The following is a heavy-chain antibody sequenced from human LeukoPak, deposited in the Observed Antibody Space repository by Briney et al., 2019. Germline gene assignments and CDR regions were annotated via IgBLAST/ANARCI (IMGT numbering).Heavy chain of an antibody. CDR2: MNPNSGNT. D-gene: IGHD6-13*01. Sequence: GSSVKVSCKASGYTFTSYDINWVRQATGQGLEWMGWMNPNSGNTGYAQEFQGRVTMTRNTSISTASMELRRLRSEDTAVYYYTAGNPLAAARHYDGKDVWGQGTTVTVSS. V-gene: IGHV1-8*01. CDR1: GYTFTSYD. J-gene: IGHJ6*02. CDR3: TAGNPLAAARHYDGKDV.